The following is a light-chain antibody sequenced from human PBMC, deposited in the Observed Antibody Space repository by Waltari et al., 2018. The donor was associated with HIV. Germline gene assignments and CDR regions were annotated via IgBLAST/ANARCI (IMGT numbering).Light chain of an antibody. CDR2: LNS. Sequence: SYELTQPPSVSVSPGQTASVACSGDKLGDPYVSWSQQKPGQSPVLVIFLNSKRPSGIPERFSGSNSGDTATLTISGTQAVDEADYYCQAWDRSSAVVFGGGTKLTVL. CDR3: QAWDRSSAVV. J-gene: IGLJ2*01. V-gene: IGLV3-1*01. CDR1: KLGDPY.